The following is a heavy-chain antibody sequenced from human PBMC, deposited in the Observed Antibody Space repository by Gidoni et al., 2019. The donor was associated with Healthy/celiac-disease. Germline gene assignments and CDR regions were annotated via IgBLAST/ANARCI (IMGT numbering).Heavy chain of an antibody. J-gene: IGHJ5*02. CDR1: GGSISSSNW. V-gene: IGHV4-4*02. D-gene: IGHD6-6*01. Sequence: QVQLQESGPGLVKPSGTLSLTCAVSGGSISSSNWWSWVRQPPGKGLECIGEIYHSGSTNYNPSLKSRVTISVDKSKNQFSLKLSSVTAADTAVYYCARDIAARRGLHKFDPWGQGTLVTVSS. CDR2: IYHSGST. CDR3: ARDIAARRGLHKFDP.